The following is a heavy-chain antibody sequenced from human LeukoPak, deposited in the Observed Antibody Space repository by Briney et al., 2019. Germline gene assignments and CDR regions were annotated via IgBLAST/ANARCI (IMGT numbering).Heavy chain of an antibody. CDR3: ANSPIKIFGSGAFDI. J-gene: IGHJ3*02. Sequence: SETLSLTCTVSGGSISSGGYYWTWIRQPPGTGLEWIGYIYHSGSTNYNPSLKSRVTISADRSKNQFSLKLSSVTAADTAVYYCANSPIKIFGSGAFDIWGQGTMVTVSS. V-gene: IGHV4-30-2*01. CDR2: IYHSGST. CDR1: GGSISSGGYY. D-gene: IGHD3-3*01.